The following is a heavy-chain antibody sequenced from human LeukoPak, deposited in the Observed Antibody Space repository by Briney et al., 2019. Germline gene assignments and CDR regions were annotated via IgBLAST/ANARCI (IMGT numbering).Heavy chain of an antibody. V-gene: IGHV3-49*04. D-gene: IGHD2-2*01. CDR1: RFTFGDYA. CDR2: IRSKAYGGTT. J-gene: IGHJ4*02. Sequence: GGSLRLSCTASRFTFGDYAMSWVRQAPGKGLEWVGFIRSKAYGGTTEYAASVKGRFTISRDDYESIAYLKMNRLKTVDTAVYYCTRDRGSYCSSTSCYVAARFDYWGQGTLVTVSS. CDR3: TRDRGSYCSSTSCYVAARFDY.